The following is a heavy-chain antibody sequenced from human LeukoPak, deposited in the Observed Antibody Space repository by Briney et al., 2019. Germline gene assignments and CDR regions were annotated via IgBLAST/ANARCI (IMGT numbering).Heavy chain of an antibody. CDR2: IGPDSGGT. J-gene: IGHJ6*03. D-gene: IGHD3-10*01. CDR3: ARRTRSRLTMVRGTYYPNAGYYYMDV. Sequence: ASGKVSCKASGYTVTRYDMHWVRQAPGQGLEWMGWIGPDSGGTNYAQKFQRRVTMTRDTSISTAHMQLSRLRSDDTAVYYCARRTRSRLTMVRGTYYPNAGYYYMDVWGKGTTVTISS. CDR1: GYTVTRYD. V-gene: IGHV1-2*02.